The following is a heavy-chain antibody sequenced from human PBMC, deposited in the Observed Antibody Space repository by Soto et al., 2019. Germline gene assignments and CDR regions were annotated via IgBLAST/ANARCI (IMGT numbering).Heavy chain of an antibody. CDR1: GYTFTSYG. J-gene: IGHJ5*02. CDR3: ARDLYYGSGSYPNWFDP. D-gene: IGHD3-10*01. CDR2: ISAYNGNT. Sequence: GASVKVSCKASGYTFTSYGISWVRQAPGQGLEWKGWISAYNGNTNYAQKLQGRVTLTTDTSTSTAHKELRSPRTDDTAVYYCARDLYYGSGSYPNWFDPWGQGTLVTVSS. V-gene: IGHV1-18*01.